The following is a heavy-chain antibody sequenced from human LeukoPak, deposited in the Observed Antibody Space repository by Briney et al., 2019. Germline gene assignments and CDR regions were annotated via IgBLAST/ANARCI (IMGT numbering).Heavy chain of an antibody. Sequence: GGSLRLSCAASGFTFSSYAMSWVRQAPGKGLEWVSAISGSGGSTYYADSVKGRFTVSRDNSKNTLYLQMNSLRAEDTAVYYCASSDYYGSGSPASSPFDYWGQGTLVTVSS. V-gene: IGHV3-23*01. CDR3: ASSDYYGSGSPASSPFDY. J-gene: IGHJ4*02. CDR1: GFTFSSYA. CDR2: ISGSGGST. D-gene: IGHD3-10*01.